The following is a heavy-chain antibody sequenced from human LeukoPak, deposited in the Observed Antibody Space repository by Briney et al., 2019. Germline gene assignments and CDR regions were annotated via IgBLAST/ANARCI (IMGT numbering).Heavy chain of an antibody. CDR1: GYTFTSYY. Sequence: ASVKVPCKASGYTFTSYYMHWARQAPGQGLEWMGIINPSAGSTSYAQKFQGRVTMTRDTSTSTVYMELSSLRSEDTAFYYCARGGDGYRNSFDPWGQGTLVTVSS. V-gene: IGHV1-46*01. CDR2: INPSAGST. J-gene: IGHJ5*02. D-gene: IGHD5-24*01. CDR3: ARGGDGYRNSFDP.